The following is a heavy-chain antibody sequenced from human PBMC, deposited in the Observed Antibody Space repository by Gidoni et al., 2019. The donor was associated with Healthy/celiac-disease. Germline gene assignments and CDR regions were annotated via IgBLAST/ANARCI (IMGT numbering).Heavy chain of an antibody. CDR1: GFTFSSYA. D-gene: IGHD3-3*01. V-gene: IGHV3-30*01. CDR3: ARDRTHYDFWSGYGY. J-gene: IGHJ4*02. Sequence: QVQLVESGGGVVQPGRSLRLSCAASGFTFSSYAMHWVCQAPGKGLEWVAVISYDGSNKYYADSVKGRFTISRDNSKNTLYLQMNSLRAEDTAVYYCARDRTHYDFWSGYGYWGQGTLVTVSS. CDR2: ISYDGSNK.